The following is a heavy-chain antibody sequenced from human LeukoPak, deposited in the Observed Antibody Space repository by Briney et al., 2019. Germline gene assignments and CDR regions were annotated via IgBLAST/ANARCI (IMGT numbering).Heavy chain of an antibody. D-gene: IGHD3-9*01. CDR3: ARAPEGILTGDDTFTNWFDP. CDR2: IIPLFATS. J-gene: IGHJ5*02. Sequence: ASVKDSCKASGGIFSSYAISWVRQAPGQGLEWMGGIIPLFATSNYAQKFQGRVTITADESTSTAYMELSSLRSEDTAVYYCARAPEGILTGDDTFTNWFDPWGQGTLVTVSS. CDR1: GGIFSSYA. V-gene: IGHV1-69*13.